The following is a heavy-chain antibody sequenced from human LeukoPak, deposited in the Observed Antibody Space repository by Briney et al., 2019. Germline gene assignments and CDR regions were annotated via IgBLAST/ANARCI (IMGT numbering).Heavy chain of an antibody. V-gene: IGHV3-74*01. Sequence: GGSLRLSCAASGFTFSSYWMNWVRQAPGKGLVWVSRIASDGSSTTYADSVKGRFSISRDNAKSTLYLQMNSLRAEDTAVYYCAREAEGFDYWGQGTLVTVSS. CDR2: IASDGSST. J-gene: IGHJ4*02. CDR3: AREAEGFDY. CDR1: GFTFSSYW.